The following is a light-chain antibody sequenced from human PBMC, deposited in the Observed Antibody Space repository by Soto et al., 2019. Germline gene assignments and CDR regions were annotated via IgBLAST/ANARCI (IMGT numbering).Light chain of an antibody. J-gene: IGKJ5*01. CDR3: QQRSNWQIT. CDR2: DAS. Sequence: ETVLAQSPAALSLSPGESATLSCRASQSVSTYLAWCQQKPGQAPRLLIYDASNRVTGIPARFRGSGSGTDFTLTISSLEPDDFAVYYCQQRSNWQITFGQGTRLEIK. CDR1: QSVSTY. V-gene: IGKV3-11*01.